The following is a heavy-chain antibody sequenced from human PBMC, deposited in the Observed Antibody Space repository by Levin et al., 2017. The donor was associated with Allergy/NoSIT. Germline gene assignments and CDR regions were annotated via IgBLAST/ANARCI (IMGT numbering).Heavy chain of an antibody. D-gene: IGHD3-10*01. J-gene: IGHJ6*02. CDR1: GGSFSGYY. CDR3: ARGPIISMLRGVVKRRGSSYYYGMDV. Sequence: SQTLSLTCAVYGGSFSGYYWNWIRQSPGKGLEWIGEINYSGGTKYNPSLKNRATISLDTSKNQFSLKLSSVTAAETAVYYCARGPIISMLRGVVKRRGSSYYYGMDVWGQGTTVTVSS. CDR2: INYSGGT. V-gene: IGHV4-34*01.